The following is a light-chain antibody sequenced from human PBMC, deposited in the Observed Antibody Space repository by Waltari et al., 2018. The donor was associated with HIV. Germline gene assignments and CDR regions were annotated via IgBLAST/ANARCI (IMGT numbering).Light chain of an antibody. V-gene: IGLV1-40*01. CDR1: SSTIGADYD. J-gene: IGLJ1*01. Sequence: QSMLTQPPSVSGAPGQRVTISCTGSSSTIGADYDVHWYQQIPGTAPKLLISGNKNRPSGVPDRFSASKSGTSASLTIAGLQAEDEADYYCAAWDDTLSGPDFGTGTKVTVL. CDR2: GNK. CDR3: AAWDDTLSGPD.